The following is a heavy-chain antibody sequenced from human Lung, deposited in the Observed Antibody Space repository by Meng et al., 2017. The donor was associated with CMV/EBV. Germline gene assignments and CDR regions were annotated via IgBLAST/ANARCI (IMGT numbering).Heavy chain of an antibody. CDR1: GFTFSNYA. CDR2: ISGSGLST. Sequence: GGSLRLSCAASGFTFSNYAISWVRQAPGKGLEWVSTISGSGLSTYSADSVKGRFAISRDNSKNTLYLQMFNLRAADTAVYYCANSPGVCGSFFDYWGQGTLVTVSS. V-gene: IGHV3-23*01. CDR3: ANSPGVCGSFFDY. D-gene: IGHD2-21*01. J-gene: IGHJ4*02.